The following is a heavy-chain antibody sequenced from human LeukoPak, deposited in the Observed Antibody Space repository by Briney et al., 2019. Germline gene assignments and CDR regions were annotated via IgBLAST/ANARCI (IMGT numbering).Heavy chain of an antibody. Sequence: SETLSLTCTVSGGSISSGGYYWSWIRRPPGKGLEWIGYIYHSGSTYYNPSLKSRVTISVDRSKNQFSLKLSSVTAADTAVYYCARMPPFRPYDYWGQGTLVTVSS. CDR2: IYHSGST. CDR1: GGSISSGGYY. V-gene: IGHV4-30-2*01. D-gene: IGHD2-2*01. CDR3: ARMPPFRPYDY. J-gene: IGHJ4*02.